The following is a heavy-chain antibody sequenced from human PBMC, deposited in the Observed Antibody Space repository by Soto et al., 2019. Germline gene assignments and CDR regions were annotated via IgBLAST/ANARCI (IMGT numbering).Heavy chain of an antibody. CDR1: GYTFTTYC. CDR2: IFPSDSDT. CDR3: ARHGALYSSSSYY. D-gene: IGHD6-6*01. V-gene: IGHV5-51*01. J-gene: IGHJ4*02. Sequence: GESLKISCNASGYTFTTYCIGLVPQMPGKGLDWMGYIFPSDSDTRYSPSFQGQVTISADKYITTAYLQWTSLQASDTAMYYCARHGALYSSSSYYWGKGTLVIVSS.